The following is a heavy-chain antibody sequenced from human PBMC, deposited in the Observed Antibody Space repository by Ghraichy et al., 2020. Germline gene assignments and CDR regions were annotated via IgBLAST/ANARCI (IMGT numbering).Heavy chain of an antibody. CDR3: ARASRVVRFYYYDGMDV. CDR2: ITSSSRSI. J-gene: IGHJ6*02. V-gene: IGHV3-48*02. CDR1: GFTLSSYN. D-gene: IGHD2-15*01. Sequence: GGSLRLSCVGSGFTLSSYNMNWVRQSPGKGLEWISYITSSSRSIFYADCVKGRFTISRDNAKNSVSLHMTSLRDEDTAIYYCARASRVVRFYYYDGMDVWVQGTTVTVSS.